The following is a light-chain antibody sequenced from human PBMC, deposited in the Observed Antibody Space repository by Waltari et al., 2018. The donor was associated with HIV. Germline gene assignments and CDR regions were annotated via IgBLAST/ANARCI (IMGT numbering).Light chain of an antibody. V-gene: IGLV1-40*01. Sequence: QSVLTQPPSVSGAPGQRVTISCTGSSSTIAAGYDVHWYQQLPGTAPKLLIYGNSNRPSGVPDRFSGSKSGTSASLAITGLQAEDEADYYCQSYDSRLSGFVIFGGGSKLTVL. CDR3: QSYDSRLSGFVI. CDR1: SSTIAAGYD. CDR2: GNS. J-gene: IGLJ2*01.